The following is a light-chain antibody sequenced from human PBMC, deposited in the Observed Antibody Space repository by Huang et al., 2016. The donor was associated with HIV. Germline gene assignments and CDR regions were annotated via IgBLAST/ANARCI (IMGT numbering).Light chain of an antibody. CDR2: GST. J-gene: IGKJ4*01. V-gene: IGKV3-15*01. CDR3: QQYNSWHLT. Sequence: IVMTQTPATLPVSPGGRATLSCRASQSVSTNLAWYQQKPGQTPRLIIYGSTTRAPGVPARFSGCGSGTDFTLTINSLQSEGFGIYYCQQYNSWHLTFGGGTKV. CDR1: QSVSTN.